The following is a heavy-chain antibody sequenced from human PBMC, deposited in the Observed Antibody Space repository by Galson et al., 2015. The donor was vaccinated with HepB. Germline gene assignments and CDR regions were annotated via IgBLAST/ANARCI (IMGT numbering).Heavy chain of an antibody. Sequence: SVKVSCKASGYTFTSYGISWVRQAPGQGLEWMGWISAYNGNTNYAQKLQGRVTMTTDTSTSTAYMKLRSLRSDDTAVYYCARDLLVCSGGSCYSGVLHYWGQGTLVTVSS. J-gene: IGHJ4*02. CDR3: ARDLLVCSGGSCYSGVLHY. D-gene: IGHD2-15*01. CDR2: ISAYNGNT. V-gene: IGHV1-18*01. CDR1: GYTFTSYG.